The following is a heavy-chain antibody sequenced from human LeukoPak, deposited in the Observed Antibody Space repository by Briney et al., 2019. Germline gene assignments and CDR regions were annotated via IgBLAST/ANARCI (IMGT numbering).Heavy chain of an antibody. D-gene: IGHD4-11*01. V-gene: IGHV3-23*01. J-gene: IGHJ4*02. CDR3: ARVSKGLQPTY. CDR2: ISASGGST. CDR1: GFTFSSSA. Sequence: GGSLRLSCAASGFTFSSSAMSWVRQVPGKGLEWVSGISASGGSTSYADSVRGRFTISRDNSKNTLYVQMNSLRDEDTAVYYCARVSKGLQPTYWGQGTLVTVSS.